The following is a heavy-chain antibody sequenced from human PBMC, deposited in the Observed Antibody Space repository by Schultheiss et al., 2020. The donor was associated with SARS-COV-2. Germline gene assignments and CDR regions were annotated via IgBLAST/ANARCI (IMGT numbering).Heavy chain of an antibody. D-gene: IGHD5-12*01. CDR1: GFTFSSYA. Sequence: GGSLRLSCAASGFTFSSYAMHWVRQAPGKGLEWVAVIWYDGSDKYYADSVKGRFTISRDNSKNTLYLQMNSLRAEDTAVYYCARDWESGYDPNPDAFDIWGQGTMVTVSS. J-gene: IGHJ3*02. CDR2: IWYDGSDK. V-gene: IGHV3-33*08. CDR3: ARDWESGYDPNPDAFDI.